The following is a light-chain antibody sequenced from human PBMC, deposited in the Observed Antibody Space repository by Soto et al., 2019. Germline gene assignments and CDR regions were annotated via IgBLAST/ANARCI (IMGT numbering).Light chain of an antibody. CDR2: SDN. V-gene: IGLV1-44*01. CDR3: AAWDDSLNGPL. J-gene: IGLJ2*01. Sequence: QSVLTQPPSASGTPGQRVTISCSGSSSNVGSNFVNWYQHLPGTAPKLLIHSDNRRPSGVPDRFSGSKSGTSASLAISGLQSEDEADYYCAAWDDSLNGPLFGGGTKLPS. CDR1: SSNVGSNF.